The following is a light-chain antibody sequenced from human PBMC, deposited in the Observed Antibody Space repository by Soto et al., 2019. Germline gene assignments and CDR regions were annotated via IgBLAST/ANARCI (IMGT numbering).Light chain of an antibody. CDR2: DNN. V-gene: IGLV1-40*01. J-gene: IGLJ2*01. Sequence: QAVVTQPPSVSGAPGQRVTISCTGSSSNIGAGYGVSWYQQLPGTAPKLLIYDNNNRPSGVPDRLSGSKSGTSASLAITGLHAEDEADYYCQSYDSSLSVVVFGGGTKLTVL. CDR1: SSNIGAGYG. CDR3: QSYDSSLSVVV.